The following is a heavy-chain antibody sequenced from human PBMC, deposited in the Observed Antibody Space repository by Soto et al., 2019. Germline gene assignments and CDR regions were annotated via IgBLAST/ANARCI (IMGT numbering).Heavy chain of an antibody. D-gene: IGHD3-9*01. CDR3: AKMRGHYDILTGYYNYYYYGMDV. J-gene: IGHJ6*02. V-gene: IGHV3-23*01. CDR2: ISGSGGST. CDR1: GFTFSSYA. Sequence: GGSLRLSCAASGFTFSSYAMSWVRQAPGKGLEWVSAISGSGGSTYYADSVKGRFTISRDNSKNTLYLQMNSLRAEDTAVYYCAKMRGHYDILTGYYNYYYYGMDVWGQGTTVTVSS.